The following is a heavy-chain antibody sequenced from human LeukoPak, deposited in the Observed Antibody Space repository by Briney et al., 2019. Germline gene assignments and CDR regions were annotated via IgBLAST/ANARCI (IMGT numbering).Heavy chain of an antibody. CDR3: ARDGYNYMGVLDY. J-gene: IGHJ4*02. V-gene: IGHV4-59*12. Sequence: SETLSLTCTVSGGSISSFYWSWFYWRWIRQPLGKGLEWIGYIYFSGSTNYNPSLKSRVTISVDTSKNQFSLKLSSVTAADTAVYYCARDGYNYMGVLDYWGQGTLVTVSS. D-gene: IGHD5-24*01. CDR2: IYFSGST. CDR1: GGSISSFY.